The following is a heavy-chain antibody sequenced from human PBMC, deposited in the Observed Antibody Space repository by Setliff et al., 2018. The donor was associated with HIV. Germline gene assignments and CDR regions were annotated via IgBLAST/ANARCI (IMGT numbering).Heavy chain of an antibody. CDR3: ARLRREEQWLVRGWFDP. V-gene: IGHV4-39*01. CDR1: GGSISSSSYY. CDR2: IYYSGST. D-gene: IGHD6-19*01. J-gene: IGHJ5*02. Sequence: PSETLSLTCTVSGGSISSSSYYWGWIRQPPGKGLEWIGSIYYSGSTYYNPSPKSRVTISVDTSKNQFSLKLSSVTAADTAVYYCARLRREEQWLVRGWFDPWGQGTLVTVSS.